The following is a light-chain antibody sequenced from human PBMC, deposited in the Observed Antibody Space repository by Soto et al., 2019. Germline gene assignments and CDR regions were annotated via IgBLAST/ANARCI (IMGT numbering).Light chain of an antibody. CDR1: QNINTW. J-gene: IGKJ4*01. Sequence: IQMTQSPSTLSASVGDRVTIICRASQNINTWLAWYQQKPGKAPKVLISDASSLEGGVPSRFSASASGTEFTLTIGGLQPDDFATYYCQQNNGNFGGGTKVDIK. CDR3: QQNNGN. V-gene: IGKV1-5*02. CDR2: DAS.